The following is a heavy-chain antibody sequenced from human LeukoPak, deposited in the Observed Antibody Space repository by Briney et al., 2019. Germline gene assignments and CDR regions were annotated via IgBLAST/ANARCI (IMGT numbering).Heavy chain of an antibody. CDR1: GGSISSATYY. D-gene: IGHD2-15*01. CDR3: ARNSCPSGSCYENRGYFDY. Sequence: PSETLSLTCTVSGGSISSATYYWSWIRQPAGKGLEWIGRIYTSGSTNYNPSLKSRVTISVDTSKNQFSLKLSSVTAADTAVCYCARNSCPSGSCYENRGYFDYWGQGTLVTVSS. J-gene: IGHJ4*02. CDR2: IYTSGST. V-gene: IGHV4-61*02.